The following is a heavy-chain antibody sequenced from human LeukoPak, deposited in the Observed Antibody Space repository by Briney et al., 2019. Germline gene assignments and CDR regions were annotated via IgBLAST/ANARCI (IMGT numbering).Heavy chain of an antibody. Sequence: GRSLRLSCAASGFTFSSYAMHWVRQAPGKGLEWVAVISYDGSNKYYADSVKGRFTISRDNSKNTLYLQMNSLRAEDTAVYYCARDWGISGTQNSFDYWGQGTLVTVSS. J-gene: IGHJ4*02. V-gene: IGHV3-30*04. CDR1: GFTFSSYA. D-gene: IGHD3-10*01. CDR3: ARDWGISGTQNSFDY. CDR2: ISYDGSNK.